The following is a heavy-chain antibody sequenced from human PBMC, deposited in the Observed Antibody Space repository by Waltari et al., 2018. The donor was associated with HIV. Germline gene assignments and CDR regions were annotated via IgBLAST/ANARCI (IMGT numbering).Heavy chain of an antibody. CDR1: GFTLINAW. CDR2: IKSEDDGGTT. CDR3: TSTGGGITDY. Sequence: EVQLVESGGGLVKPGESLRLSCAASGFTLINAWMSWVRQAPGKGLEWVGRIKSEDDGGTTDYAAPMKGRFTISRDDSKNALYLQMNSLKTEDTALYYCTSTGGGITDYWGQGTLVTVSS. V-gene: IGHV3-15*01. D-gene: IGHD2-15*01. J-gene: IGHJ4*02.